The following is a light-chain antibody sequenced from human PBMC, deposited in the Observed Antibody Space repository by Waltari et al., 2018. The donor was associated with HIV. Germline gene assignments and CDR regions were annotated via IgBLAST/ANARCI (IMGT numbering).Light chain of an antibody. J-gene: IGKJ1*01. CDR3: QQYYSLPWT. CDR1: QKILYSANNKNY. CDR2: WAS. V-gene: IGKV4-1*01. Sequence: DIAMTQSPDTLTVSLGERATINCRSSQKILYSANNKNYLAWYQQKSGNPPKVLFYWASTRESGVPNRLSGSGSGTDFTLTISSVQAEDVAVYYCQQYYSLPWTFGQGTKVEI.